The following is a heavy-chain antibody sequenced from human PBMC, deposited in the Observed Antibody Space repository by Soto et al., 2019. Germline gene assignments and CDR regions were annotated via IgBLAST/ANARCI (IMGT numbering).Heavy chain of an antibody. D-gene: IGHD3-10*01. Sequence: SETLSLTCVVSGGSISSGGYSWSWIRQPPGKGLEWIGYIYHSGSTYYNPSLKSRVTISVDRSKNQFSLKLSSVTAADTAVYYCARAGFGEFHYYYGMDVWGQGTTVTVSS. J-gene: IGHJ6*02. CDR2: IYHSGST. CDR3: ARAGFGEFHYYYGMDV. V-gene: IGHV4-30-2*01. CDR1: GGSISSGGYS.